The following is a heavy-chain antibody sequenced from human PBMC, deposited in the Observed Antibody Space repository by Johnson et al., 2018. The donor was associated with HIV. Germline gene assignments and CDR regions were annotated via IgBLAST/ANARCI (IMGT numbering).Heavy chain of an antibody. J-gene: IGHJ3*02. CDR3: ATPPNHYYDSSGYAFDI. CDR2: ISSSGSTI. CDR1: GFTFSDYY. D-gene: IGHD3-22*01. Sequence: QVQLVESGGGLVQPGGSLRLSCAASGFTFSDYYMSWIRQAPGNGLEWVSYISSSGSTIYYADSVKGRFTISRDNAKNSLYLQMNSLRAEDTAVYYCATPPNHYYDSSGYAFDIWGQGTMVTVSS. V-gene: IGHV3-11*04.